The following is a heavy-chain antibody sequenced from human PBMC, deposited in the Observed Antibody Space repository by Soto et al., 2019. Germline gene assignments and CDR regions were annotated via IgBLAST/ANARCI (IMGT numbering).Heavy chain of an antibody. D-gene: IGHD6-19*01. V-gene: IGHV4-59*08. CDR2: IYSSGST. CDR3: ARFGSIAVTRFDY. Sequence: SETLSLTCTVSGGSISSYYWNWIRQPPGKGLEWIGYIYSSGSTNYNPSIKSRLTMSVDTSKNQFSLNLTSVTTADTAVYYCARFGSIAVTRFDYWGQGVPVTVS. J-gene: IGHJ4*02. CDR1: GGSISSYY.